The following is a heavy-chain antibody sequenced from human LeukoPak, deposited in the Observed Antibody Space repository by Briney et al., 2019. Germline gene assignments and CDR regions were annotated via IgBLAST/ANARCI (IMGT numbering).Heavy chain of an antibody. Sequence: PGRSLRLSCAASGFTFSSYAMHWVRQAPGKGLEWVAVISYDGSNKYYADSVKGRFTISRDNSKNTLYLQMNSLRAEDTAVYYCARDGDGYNSYWGQGTLVTVSS. CDR2: ISYDGSNK. D-gene: IGHD5-24*01. J-gene: IGHJ4*02. CDR3: ARDGDGYNSY. CDR1: GFTFSSYA. V-gene: IGHV3-30*01.